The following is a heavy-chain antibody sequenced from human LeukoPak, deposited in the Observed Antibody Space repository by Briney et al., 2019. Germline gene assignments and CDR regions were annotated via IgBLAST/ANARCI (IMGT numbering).Heavy chain of an antibody. Sequence: PSETLSLTCTVSGDSISSGDYYWSWIRQPPGKGLEWIGYIFYNGVTYYNPFLKSRLTISIDTPKNQFSLKLRSVTAADTAMYYCVRKIQKFTGTPGDHWGQGTLVTVSS. CDR3: VRKIQKFTGTPGDH. CDR1: GDSISSGDYY. D-gene: IGHD6-13*01. V-gene: IGHV4-30-4*01. CDR2: IFYNGVT. J-gene: IGHJ4*02.